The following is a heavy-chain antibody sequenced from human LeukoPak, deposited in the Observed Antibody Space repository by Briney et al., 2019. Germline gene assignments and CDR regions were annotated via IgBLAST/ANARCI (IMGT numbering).Heavy chain of an antibody. Sequence: GSLRLSCAASGFTFSSYSMNWVRQAPGKGLEWVSYISSSSSTIYYADSVRGRFTISRDNAKSPLYLQMNSLRDEDTAVYYCAGHMELLNWFDPWGQGTLVTVS. D-gene: IGHD1-26*01. J-gene: IGHJ5*02. CDR3: AGHMELLNWFDP. CDR1: GFTFSSYS. V-gene: IGHV3-48*02. CDR2: ISSSSSTI.